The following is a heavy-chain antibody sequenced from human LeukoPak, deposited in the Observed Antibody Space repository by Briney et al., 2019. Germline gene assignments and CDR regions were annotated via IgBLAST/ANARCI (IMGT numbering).Heavy chain of an antibody. J-gene: IGHJ4*02. D-gene: IGHD6-19*01. CDR1: GFIVSENY. CDR3: ARDIMGRPDKAVAALGY. Sequence: GGSLRLSCAASGFIVSENYISWVRQAPGKGLEWVSVIHSGGNTYYADSVKGRFIISRDNSKNTLYLQINSLRAEDTAVYYCARDIMGRPDKAVAALGYWGQGTLVTVSS. CDR2: IHSGGNT. V-gene: IGHV3-66*01.